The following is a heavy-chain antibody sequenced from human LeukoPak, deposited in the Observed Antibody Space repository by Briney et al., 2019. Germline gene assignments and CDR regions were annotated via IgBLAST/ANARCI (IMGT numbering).Heavy chain of an antibody. Sequence: GGSLRLSCAASGFTFRSYDMHWVRQVTGKGLEWVAAVGISGDTYYAGSVKGRFTISRENAKNSLYLQMNSLTAGDTAVYYCVRGGIQVSGIDEIDYWGQGTLVTVSS. CDR1: GFTFRSYD. D-gene: IGHD6-19*01. CDR3: VRGGIQVSGIDEIDY. CDR2: VGISGDT. V-gene: IGHV3-13*01. J-gene: IGHJ4*02.